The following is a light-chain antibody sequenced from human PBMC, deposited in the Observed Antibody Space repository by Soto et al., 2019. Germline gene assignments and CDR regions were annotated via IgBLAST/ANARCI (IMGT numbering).Light chain of an antibody. Sequence: EIVLTQSPGTLSLSPVERANLSCSASQSVSNNYLAWYQQKPGQAPRLLIYGASNRATGIPDRFSGSGSGTDFTLTISRLEPEDFAVYYCQQYGRSGTFGQGTKVDIK. CDR3: QQYGRSGT. J-gene: IGKJ1*01. V-gene: IGKV3-20*01. CDR2: GAS. CDR1: QSVSNNY.